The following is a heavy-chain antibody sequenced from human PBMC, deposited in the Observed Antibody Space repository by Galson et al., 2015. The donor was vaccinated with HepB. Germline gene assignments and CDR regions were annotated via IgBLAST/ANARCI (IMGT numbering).Heavy chain of an antibody. CDR1: GASISSHNW. V-gene: IGHV4-4*02. CDR3: AGRWEWDQLPQWFDP. Sequence: SETLSLTCVVSGASISSHNWWSWVRQSPGKGLEWIGEIYHSGITNYNSSLENRVSMSLEKSRSQFSLNLRSVTAADTAVYYCAGRWEWDQLPQWFDPWGQGILVTVPS. CDR2: IYHSGIT. D-gene: IGHD1-26*01. J-gene: IGHJ5*02.